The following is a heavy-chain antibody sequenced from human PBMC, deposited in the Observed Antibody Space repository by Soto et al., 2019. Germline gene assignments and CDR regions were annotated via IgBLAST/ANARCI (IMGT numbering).Heavy chain of an antibody. CDR3: TKNSAYALDY. V-gene: IGHV4-4*02. D-gene: IGHD5-12*01. CDR2: IHHSGGT. Sequence: QVQLQESCPGLVKPSGTLSLSCAVSGGSVSNNNWWSWVRQSPGNGLEWIGEIHHSGGTSYNPSLESRATLSVDKSKNELSLRLNYVTAADTAVYYCTKNSAYALDYWGLGILVTVSS. CDR1: GGSVSNNNW. J-gene: IGHJ4*02.